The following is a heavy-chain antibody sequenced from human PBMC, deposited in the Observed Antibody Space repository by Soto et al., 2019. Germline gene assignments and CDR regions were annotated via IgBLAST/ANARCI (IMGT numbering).Heavy chain of an antibody. D-gene: IGHD3-3*01. CDR3: ARFYYDFWSGYSAPFSY. Sequence: GASVKVSCKASGYMFRSYGISWVRQAPGKGLEWMGWISTYNGNTKYGQKFQGRVTLTTETSTSTVYMDLRSLRFDDTAVYYCARFYYDFWSGYSAPFSYWGQGTLVTVSS. J-gene: IGHJ4*02. V-gene: IGHV1-18*01. CDR2: ISTYNGNT. CDR1: GYMFRSYG.